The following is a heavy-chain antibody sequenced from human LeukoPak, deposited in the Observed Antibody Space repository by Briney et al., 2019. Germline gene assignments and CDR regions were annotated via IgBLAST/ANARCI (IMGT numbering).Heavy chain of an antibody. V-gene: IGHV1-18*01. D-gene: IGHD5-12*01. Sequence: GASVKVSCKASGYTHTSYGISWVRQAPGQGLEWMGWISAYNGNTNYAQKLQGRVTMTTDTSTSTAYMELGSLRSDDTAVYYCARASVRFGNIVATTYYYYGMDVWGQGTTVTVSS. J-gene: IGHJ6*02. CDR3: ARASVRFGNIVATTYYYYGMDV. CDR2: ISAYNGNT. CDR1: GYTHTSYG.